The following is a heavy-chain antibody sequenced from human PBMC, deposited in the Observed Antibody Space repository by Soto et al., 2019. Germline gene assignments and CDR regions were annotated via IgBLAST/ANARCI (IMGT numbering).Heavy chain of an antibody. CDR3: ARSRVSTPRLEDPFDI. J-gene: IGHJ3*02. D-gene: IGHD5-12*01. CDR1: GYSFTTYW. CDR2: IYPGDSDS. V-gene: IGHV5-51*01. Sequence: PGESLKISCKGSGYSFTTYWLACVRQMPWKGLEYMGIIYPGDSDSRYSPAFQGQVTISADKSINTAYLQWTSLKASDTAIYYCARSRVSTPRLEDPFDIWGQGTRVTVSS.